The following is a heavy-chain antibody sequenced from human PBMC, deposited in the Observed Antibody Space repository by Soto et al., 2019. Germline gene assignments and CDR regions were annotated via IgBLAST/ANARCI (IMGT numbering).Heavy chain of an antibody. CDR1: GASINDFY. CDR2: IYYSGST. Sequence: ESLCPTCTVSGASINDFYWSWIRQPPGKGLEWIGYIYYSGSTDYNPSLEGRVTISVDTSKNQFSLKLRSVTAADTAVYYCARVGGVAARTFDYWGQGTPVTVSS. CDR3: ARVGGVAARTFDY. J-gene: IGHJ4*02. D-gene: IGHD6-6*01. V-gene: IGHV4-59*01.